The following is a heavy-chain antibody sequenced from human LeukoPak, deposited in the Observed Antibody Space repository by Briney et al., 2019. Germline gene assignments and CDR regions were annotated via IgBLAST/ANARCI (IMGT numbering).Heavy chain of an antibody. CDR2: ISGSGGRT. J-gene: IGHJ4*02. Sequence: GGSLRLSCAASGFIFSSDALSWVRQAPGKGLEWVSLISGSGGRTDYADSVKGRFTISRDNSKNTLYLQMNSLRAEDTAVYYCAKDRTIFGVVPFDYWGQGTLVTVSS. CDR1: GFIFSSDA. V-gene: IGHV3-23*01. D-gene: IGHD3-3*01. CDR3: AKDRTIFGVVPFDY.